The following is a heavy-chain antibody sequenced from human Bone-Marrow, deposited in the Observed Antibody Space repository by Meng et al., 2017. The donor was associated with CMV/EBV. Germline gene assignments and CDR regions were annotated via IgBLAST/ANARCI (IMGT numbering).Heavy chain of an antibody. CDR2: IYYSGST. CDR1: GGSTSSSIYY. CDR3: ARQAIYGDFWSGYYLSSGPDNWFDP. Sequence: SETLSSTCTAPGGSTSSSIYYWGWIRQPPGKGLEWIGSIYYSGSTYYNPSLKSRVTISVDTSKNQFSLKLSSVTAADTAVYYCARQAIYGDFWSGYYLSSGPDNWFDPWGQGTLVTVSS. J-gene: IGHJ5*02. V-gene: IGHV4-39*01. D-gene: IGHD3-3*01.